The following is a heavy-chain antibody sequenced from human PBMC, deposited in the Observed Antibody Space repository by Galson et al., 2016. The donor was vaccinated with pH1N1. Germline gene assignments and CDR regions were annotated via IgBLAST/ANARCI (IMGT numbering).Heavy chain of an antibody. D-gene: IGHD4/OR15-4a*01. CDR1: GFTFSDYY. CDR2: ISDSGSET. Sequence: SLRLSCAASGFTFSDYYMTWIRQAPGKGLECVSRISDSGSETKYADSVKGRFTISRDNAKNSLYLQMSSLRVEDTAVYFCARVLRRLTVEVPRYWYFDLWGHGTLVTVSS. V-gene: IGHV3-11*06. CDR3: ARVLRRLTVEVPRYWYFDL. J-gene: IGHJ2*01.